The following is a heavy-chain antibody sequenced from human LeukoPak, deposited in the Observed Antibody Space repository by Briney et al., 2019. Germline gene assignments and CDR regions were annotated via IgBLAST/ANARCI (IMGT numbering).Heavy chain of an antibody. CDR3: ARLGYCSGGSCYPGWFDP. V-gene: IGHV4-34*01. Sequence: SETLSLTCAVYGGSFSGYYWSWIRQPPGKGLQWIGEINHSGSTNYNPSLKSRVTISVDTSKNQFSLKLSSVTAADTAVYYCARLGYCSGGSCYPGWFDPWGQGTLVTVSS. CDR2: INHSGST. J-gene: IGHJ5*02. CDR1: GGSFSGYY. D-gene: IGHD2-15*01.